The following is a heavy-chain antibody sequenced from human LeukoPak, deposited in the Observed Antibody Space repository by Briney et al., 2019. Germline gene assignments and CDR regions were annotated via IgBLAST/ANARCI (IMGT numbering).Heavy chain of an antibody. J-gene: IGHJ4*02. CDR2: VNPRNGGT. V-gene: IGHV1-2*02. CDR1: GYDFTGYY. Sequence: ASVKVSCKASGYDFTGYYVHWVRQAPGHGFEWMGWVNPRNGGTHYAQNFQGRVTITGDTSITTAYMELGSLTSDDTAVYYCARDLGQTIVGATWYDYWGQGTLVTVSS. D-gene: IGHD1-26*01. CDR3: ARDLGQTIVGATWYDY.